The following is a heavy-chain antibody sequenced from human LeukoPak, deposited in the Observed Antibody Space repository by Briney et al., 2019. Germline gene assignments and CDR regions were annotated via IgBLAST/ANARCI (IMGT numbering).Heavy chain of an antibody. CDR3: ARVKLRSSSWYAFDY. V-gene: IGHV3-48*04. CDR2: ISDSSTTI. D-gene: IGHD6-13*01. Sequence: GGSLRLSCAASGFTFSSYSMNWVRQAPGKGLEWVSYISDSSTTIYYADSVKGRFTISRDNAKNSLYLQMNSLRAEDTAVYYCARVKLRSSSWYAFDYWGQGTLVTVSS. J-gene: IGHJ4*02. CDR1: GFTFSSYS.